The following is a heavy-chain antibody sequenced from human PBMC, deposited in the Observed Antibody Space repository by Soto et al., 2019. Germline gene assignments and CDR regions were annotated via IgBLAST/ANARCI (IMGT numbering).Heavy chain of an antibody. D-gene: IGHD3-22*01. V-gene: IGHV1-69*13. CDR2: IIPIFGTA. CDR3: ARALSGYYYDSSGYYYPYYFDY. Sequence: SVKVSCKASGYTFINYAMHWVRQAPGQGLEWMGGIIPIFGTANYAQKFQGRVTITADESTSTAYMELSSLRSEDTAVYYCARALSGYYYDSSGYYYPYYFDYWGQGTLVTVS. J-gene: IGHJ4*02. CDR1: GYTFINYA.